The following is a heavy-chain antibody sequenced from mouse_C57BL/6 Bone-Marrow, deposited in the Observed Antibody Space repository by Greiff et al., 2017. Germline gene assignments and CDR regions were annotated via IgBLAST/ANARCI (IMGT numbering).Heavy chain of an antibody. CDR1: GFTFSDYG. D-gene: IGHD1-1*01. V-gene: IGHV5-17*01. CDR2: ISSGSSTI. Sequence: EVKVVESGGGLVKPGGSLKLSCAASGFTFSDYGMHWVRQAPEKGLEWVAYISSGSSTIYYADTVKGRFTISRDNAKNTLFLQMTSLRSEDTAMYYCARGEIITTVVALAYWGQGTTLTVSS. CDR3: ARGEIITTVVALAY. J-gene: IGHJ2*01.